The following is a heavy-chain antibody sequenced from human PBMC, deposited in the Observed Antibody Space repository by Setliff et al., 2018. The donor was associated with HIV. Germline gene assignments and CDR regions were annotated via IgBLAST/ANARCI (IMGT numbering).Heavy chain of an antibody. V-gene: IGHV1-69*13. CDR2: IIPIYGTP. Sequence: GASVKVSCKASGGTFSSYAITWVRQAPGQGPEWMGGIIPIYGTPNYAQRFQGRVTITADESTSTAYMDLSSLTSDDTAVYYCATSPRGTYYDILSGRPRGWFDPWGQGTLVTVFS. CDR1: GGTFSSYA. J-gene: IGHJ5*02. CDR3: ATSPRGTYYDILSGRPRGWFDP. D-gene: IGHD3-9*01.